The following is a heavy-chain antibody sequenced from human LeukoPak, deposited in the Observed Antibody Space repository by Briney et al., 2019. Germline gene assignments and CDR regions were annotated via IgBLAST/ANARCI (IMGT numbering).Heavy chain of an antibody. CDR2: ISGSGGST. V-gene: IGHV3-23*01. Sequence: PGGSLRLSCAASGFTFSSYAMSWVRQAPGKGLEWVSAISGSGGSTYYAGSVKGRFTISRDNSKNTLYLQMNSLRAEDTAVYYCAKVDLGCSSTSCYLDYWGQGTLVTVSS. J-gene: IGHJ4*02. CDR1: GFTFSSYA. D-gene: IGHD2-2*01. CDR3: AKVDLGCSSTSCYLDY.